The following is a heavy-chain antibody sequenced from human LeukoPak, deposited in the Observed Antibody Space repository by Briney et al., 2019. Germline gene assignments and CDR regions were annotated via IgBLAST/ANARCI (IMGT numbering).Heavy chain of an antibody. Sequence: PGGSLRLSCAASGFTFSSYGMHWVRQAPGKGLEWVAFIRYDGSNKYYADSVKGRFTISRDNSKNTLYLQMNSLRAEDTAVYYCAKESPMDTVVVPAARSPFDSSGQGTLFTASS. CDR1: GFTFSSYG. J-gene: IGHJ4*02. CDR2: IRYDGSNK. CDR3: AKESPMDTVVVPAARSPFDS. V-gene: IGHV3-30*02. D-gene: IGHD2-2*03.